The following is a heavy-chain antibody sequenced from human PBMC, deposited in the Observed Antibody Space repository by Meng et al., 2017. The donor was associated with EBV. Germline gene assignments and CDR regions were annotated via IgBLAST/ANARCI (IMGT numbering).Heavy chain of an antibody. CDR3: ARGDYTNYPRWFDP. J-gene: IGHJ5*02. Sequence: VQLQESGPGLVKPSETLSPTCAVSGGSVNNESYYWGWIRQPPGKGLEYIGYIYYTGSTNYNSSLKSRVTISLDKSKNQFSLKLTSLTAADTAIYYCARGDYTNYPRWFDPWGQGTLVTVSS. CDR2: IYYTGST. CDR1: GGSVNNESYY. D-gene: IGHD4-11*01. V-gene: IGHV4-61*01.